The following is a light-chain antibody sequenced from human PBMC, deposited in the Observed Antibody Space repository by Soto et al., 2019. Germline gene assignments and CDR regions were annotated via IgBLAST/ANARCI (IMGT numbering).Light chain of an antibody. CDR1: SSDFGGYDY. CDR2: DVS. V-gene: IGLV2-11*01. Sequence: QSVLTQPRSVSGSPGQSVTISCTGTSSDFGGYDYVSWYQQHPGKAPKLMIYDVSKRPSGVPDRFSGSKSGNTASLTISGLQPEDEADYYCCSYAGSYTFVIFGGGTKVTVL. J-gene: IGLJ2*01. CDR3: CSYAGSYTFVI.